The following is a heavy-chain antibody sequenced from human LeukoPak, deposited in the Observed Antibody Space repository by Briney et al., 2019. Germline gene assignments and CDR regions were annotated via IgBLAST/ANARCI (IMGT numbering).Heavy chain of an antibody. Sequence: GGSLRLSCAASGFTFSRHGMHWVRQAPGKGLEWVAVIWYDGSDKYYADSVKGRFTISRDNSKNTLYLQLNSLRAEDTAVYCCARDGGGYCGGDWGQGTLVTVSS. J-gene: IGHJ4*02. CDR1: GFTFSRHG. CDR2: IWYDGSDK. D-gene: IGHD2-21*01. CDR3: ARDGGGYCGGD. V-gene: IGHV3-33*01.